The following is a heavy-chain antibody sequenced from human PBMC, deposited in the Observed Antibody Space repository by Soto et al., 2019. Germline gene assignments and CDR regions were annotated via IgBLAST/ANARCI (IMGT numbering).Heavy chain of an antibody. CDR2: ISGSGGST. J-gene: IGHJ3*02. V-gene: IGHV3-23*01. CDR1: GFTFSSYA. D-gene: IGHD1-1*01. Sequence: EVQLLESGGGLVQPGGSLRLSCAASGFTFSSYAMSWVRQAPGKGLEWVSAISGSGGSTYYADSVKGRFTISRDNSKNTLYLQINSLRAEDTAVYYCAKDLSVQFDAFDIWGQGTMVTVSS. CDR3: AKDLSVQFDAFDI.